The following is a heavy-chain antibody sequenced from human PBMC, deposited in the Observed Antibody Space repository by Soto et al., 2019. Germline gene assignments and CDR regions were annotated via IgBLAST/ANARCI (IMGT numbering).Heavy chain of an antibody. D-gene: IGHD3-10*01. CDR3: ARGIIMVRGVMGPTWFDP. CDR2: INPSGGST. CDR1: GYTFTSYY. J-gene: IGHJ5*02. Sequence: GASVKVSCKASGYTFTSYYMHWVRQAPGQGLEWVGIINPSGGSTSYAQTFQGRVTMTRDTYTSTVYMELCSLRSEDAAVYYCARGIIMVRGVMGPTWFDPWGQGTLVPVSS. V-gene: IGHV1-46*01.